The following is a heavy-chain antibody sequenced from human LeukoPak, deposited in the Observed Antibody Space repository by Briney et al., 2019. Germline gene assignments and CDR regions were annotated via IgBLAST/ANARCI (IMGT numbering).Heavy chain of an antibody. Sequence: VASVKVSCKASGYTFTGYYMHWVRQAPGQGLEWMGWINPNSGGTNYAQKFQGWVTMTRDTSISTAYMELSRLRSDDTAVYYCARDRSSGWYSPFDPWGQGTLVTVSS. CDR3: ARDRSSGWYSPFDP. CDR2: INPNSGGT. CDR1: GYTFTGYY. V-gene: IGHV1-2*04. D-gene: IGHD6-19*01. J-gene: IGHJ5*02.